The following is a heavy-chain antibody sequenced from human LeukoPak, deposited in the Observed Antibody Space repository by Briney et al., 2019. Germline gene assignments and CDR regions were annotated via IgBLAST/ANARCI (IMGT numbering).Heavy chain of an antibody. D-gene: IGHD1-26*01. CDR1: GGSISSYY. CDR3: AREGGALGY. V-gene: IGHV4-59*01. J-gene: IGHJ4*02. Sequence: SETLSLTCTVSGGSISSYYWSWIRQPPGKGLEWIGYIYYSGSTNYNPSLKSRVTISVDTSKNRFSLKLSSVTAADTAVYYCAREGGALGYWGQGTLVTSPQ. CDR2: IYYSGST.